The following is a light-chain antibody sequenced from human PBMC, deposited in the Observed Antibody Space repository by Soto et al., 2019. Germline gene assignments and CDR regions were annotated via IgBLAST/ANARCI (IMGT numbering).Light chain of an antibody. CDR1: QSISSY. V-gene: IGKV1-39*01. J-gene: IGKJ1*01. CDR3: QHSYSTART. CDR2: AAS. Sequence: DIQMTQSPSSLSASVGDRVTINCRASQSISSYLNWYQQKPGKAPKLLIYAASSLQSGVPSRFIGCGSGTDFTLTISRLQPVDFATYYCQHSYSTARTFGQGTNVEIK.